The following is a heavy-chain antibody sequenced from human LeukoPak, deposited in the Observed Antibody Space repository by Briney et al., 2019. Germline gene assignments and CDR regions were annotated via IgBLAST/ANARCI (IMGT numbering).Heavy chain of an antibody. CDR3: ARDWADYGDYRPYYYYGMDV. J-gene: IGHJ6*02. CDR2: ISAYNGNT. Sequence: GASVKVSCKASGCTFTSYGISWVRQAPGQGLEWMGWISAYNGNTNYAQKLQGRVTMTTDTSTSTAYMELRSLRSDDTAVYYCARDWADYGDYRPYYYYGMDVWGQGTTVTVSS. CDR1: GCTFTSYG. D-gene: IGHD4-17*01. V-gene: IGHV1-18*01.